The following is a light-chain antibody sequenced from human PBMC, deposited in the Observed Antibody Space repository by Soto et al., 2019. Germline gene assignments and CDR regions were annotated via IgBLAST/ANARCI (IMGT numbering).Light chain of an antibody. Sequence: DIQMTQSPSSLSASVGDSVTITCRASRSISNSVNWYQQKPGKAPKLLIYTASTLHSGVPSRFGGSGSGTDFTLYITSLQPDDFATYYCQQSYSTPRTFGHGTAVEVK. CDR3: QQSYSTPRT. V-gene: IGKV1-39*01. CDR2: TAS. CDR1: RSISNS. J-gene: IGKJ1*01.